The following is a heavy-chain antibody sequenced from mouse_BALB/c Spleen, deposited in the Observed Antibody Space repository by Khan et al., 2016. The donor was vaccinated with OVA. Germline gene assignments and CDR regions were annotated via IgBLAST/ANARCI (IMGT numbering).Heavy chain of an antibody. J-gene: IGHJ2*01. Sequence: DVMLVESGGDLVQPGGSRKLSCVASGFTFSSFGMHWIRQAPEKGLEWVAYISGDSHTIYYADTVKGRFTISRDNPKNTLFLQMTSLRSEDMAMYYCTRSYVNGYYFDQWGQGTTLTVSS. CDR1: GFTFSSFG. V-gene: IGHV5-17*02. CDR3: TRSYVNGYYFDQ. CDR2: ISGDSHTI.